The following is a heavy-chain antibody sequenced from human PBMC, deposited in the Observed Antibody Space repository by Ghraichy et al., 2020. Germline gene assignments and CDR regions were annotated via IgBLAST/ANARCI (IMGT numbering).Heavy chain of an antibody. CDR2: IHSDGSST. J-gene: IGHJ4*02. Sequence: GGSLRLSCAASGFTFSSYWMHWVRQAPGKGLMWVSRIHSDGSSTNYADSVKGRFTISRDNAKNTLSLQLNSLRVEDTAVYYCARGDGYGFLSWGQGTLVTVSS. CDR3: ARGDGYGFLS. V-gene: IGHV3-74*01. CDR1: GFTFSSYW. D-gene: IGHD5-24*01.